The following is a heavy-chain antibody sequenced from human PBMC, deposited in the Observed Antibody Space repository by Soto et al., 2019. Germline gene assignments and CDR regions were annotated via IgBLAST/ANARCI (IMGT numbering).Heavy chain of an antibody. D-gene: IGHD1-26*01. CDR1: AFTFSNYA. Sequence: PGGSLRLSCVGSAFTFSNYAMAWVRQAPGKGLEWVSSIAGSGGDISYADSVKGRFTISRDNSKSTLFLQMDSLRAEDTAIYYCAKKYYGTYPFDYWGQGTLVTVSS. J-gene: IGHJ4*02. CDR2: IAGSGGDI. V-gene: IGHV3-23*01. CDR3: AKKYYGTYPFDY.